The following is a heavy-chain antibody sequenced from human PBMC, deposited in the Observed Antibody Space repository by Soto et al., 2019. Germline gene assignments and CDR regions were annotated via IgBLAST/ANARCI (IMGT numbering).Heavy chain of an antibody. V-gene: IGHV4-30-4*01. J-gene: IGHJ3*02. CDR3: ASNLATYYDFWSGHLFTDAFDI. Sequence: SETLSLTCTFSGGSISSGDYYWSWIRQPPGKGRAWIGYIYYSGSTYYNPSLKSRVTISVDTSKNQFSLKLSSVTAADTAVYYCASNLATYYDFWSGHLFTDAFDIWGQGTLVTVSS. CDR2: IYYSGST. D-gene: IGHD3-3*01. CDR1: GGSISSGDYY.